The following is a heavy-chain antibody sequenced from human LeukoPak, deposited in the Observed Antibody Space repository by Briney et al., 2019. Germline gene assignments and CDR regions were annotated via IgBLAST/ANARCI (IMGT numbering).Heavy chain of an antibody. J-gene: IGHJ2*01. CDR1: GFSFASYA. CDR2: ISTRGDIT. D-gene: IGHD4/OR15-4a*01. Sequence: PGGSLRLSCIASGFSFASYAMSWVRQAPGKGLEWVSAISTRGDITYDADSVKGRFITSRDNSKNTLYLQMNGLGAGDTAIYYCVKDDYGVPGWYFDLWGRGTLVTVSS. V-gene: IGHV3-23*01. CDR3: VKDDYGVPGWYFDL.